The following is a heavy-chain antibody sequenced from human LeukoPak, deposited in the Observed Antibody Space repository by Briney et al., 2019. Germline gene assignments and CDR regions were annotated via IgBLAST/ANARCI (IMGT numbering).Heavy chain of an antibody. V-gene: IGHV3-7*01. CDR2: IQQDGGAK. Sequence: GGSLRLPCAASGFTFSSYWMSWVRQAPGKGLEWVANIQQDGGAKFYVDSVKGRFAISRDNAKHSLYLEMNSLRAEDTAVYFCARVSSSMGGATDYWGQGTLVTVSS. CDR3: ARVSSSMGGATDY. D-gene: IGHD1-26*01. CDR1: GFTFSSYW. J-gene: IGHJ4*02.